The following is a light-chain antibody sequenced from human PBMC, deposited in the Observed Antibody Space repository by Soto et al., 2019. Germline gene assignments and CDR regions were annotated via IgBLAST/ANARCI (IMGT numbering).Light chain of an antibody. V-gene: IGKV1-39*01. J-gene: IGKJ1*01. CDR1: QSISSY. CDR2: AAS. CDR3: QQSYSTPWM. Sequence: DIQMTQSPSSLSASVGDRVTITCRASQSISSYLNWYQQKPAKAPKLLIYAASSLQSGVPSRFSGSGAGTDVSLTISSLQPEDFATYYCQQSYSTPWMFGQGTKVEIK.